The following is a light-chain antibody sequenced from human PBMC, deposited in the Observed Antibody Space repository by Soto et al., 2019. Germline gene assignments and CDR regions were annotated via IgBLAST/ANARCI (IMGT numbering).Light chain of an antibody. CDR1: QSISTW. Sequence: DTQMTQSPSTLSASVGDRVTITCRASQSISTWLAWYQQKPGKAPKLLIYKASSLESGVPSRFSGSGSGTEFTLTINSLQPDDFATYYCQQYNTYPLTFGGGTTVEIK. J-gene: IGKJ4*01. CDR3: QQYNTYPLT. V-gene: IGKV1-5*03. CDR2: KAS.